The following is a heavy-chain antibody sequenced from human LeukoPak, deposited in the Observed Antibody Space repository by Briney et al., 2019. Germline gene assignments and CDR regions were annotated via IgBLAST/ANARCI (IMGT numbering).Heavy chain of an antibody. J-gene: IGHJ4*02. V-gene: IGHV3-21*01. CDR2: ISSSSSYI. CDR3: TRDEVGASTEFDY. CDR1: GFTFSDDR. Sequence: GGSLRLSCAASGFTFSDDRMNWVRQAPGKGLEWVSSISSSSSYIYYADSVKGRFTTSRDSAENSLYLQMNSLRAEDTAVYYCTRDEVGASTEFDYWGQGTLVTVSS. D-gene: IGHD1-26*01.